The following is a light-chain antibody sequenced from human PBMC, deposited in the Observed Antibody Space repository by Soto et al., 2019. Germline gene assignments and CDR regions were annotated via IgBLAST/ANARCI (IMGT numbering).Light chain of an antibody. J-gene: IGKJ5*01. V-gene: IGKV1-5*03. CDR3: QQYNSYPIT. CDR1: QSISSW. Sequence: IHLTQSPSTLSASVGDRVTITCRASQSISSWLAWYQQKPGKAPKLLIYKASSLESGVPSRFSGSGSGTEFTLTISSLQPDDFATYYCQQYNSYPITFGQGTRLEIK. CDR2: KAS.